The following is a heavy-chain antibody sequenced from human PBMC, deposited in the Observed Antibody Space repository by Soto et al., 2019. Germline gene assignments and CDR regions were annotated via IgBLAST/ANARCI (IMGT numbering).Heavy chain of an antibody. CDR2: ISYDGSNK. Sequence: GGSLRLSCAASGFTFSSYGMHWVRQAPGKGLEWVAVISYDGSNKYYADSVKGRFTISRDNSKNTLYLQMNSLRAEDTAVYYCAKDQLVRFGEMYNWFDPWGQGT. CDR3: AKDQLVRFGEMYNWFDP. V-gene: IGHV3-30*18. CDR1: GFTFSSYG. J-gene: IGHJ5*02. D-gene: IGHD3-10*01.